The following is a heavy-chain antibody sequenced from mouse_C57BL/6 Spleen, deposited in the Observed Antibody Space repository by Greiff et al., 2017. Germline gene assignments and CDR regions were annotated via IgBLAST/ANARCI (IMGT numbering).Heavy chain of an antibody. Sequence: QVQLQQPGAELVMPGASVKLSCKASGYTFTSYWMHWVKQRPGQGLEWIGEIDPSDSYTNYNQKFKGKSTLTVDKSSSTAYMQLSSLTSEDSAVXYCAREGGYAPFAYWGQGTLVTVSA. J-gene: IGHJ3*01. CDR2: IDPSDSYT. CDR3: AREGGYAPFAY. D-gene: IGHD2-2*01. V-gene: IGHV1-69*01. CDR1: GYTFTSYW.